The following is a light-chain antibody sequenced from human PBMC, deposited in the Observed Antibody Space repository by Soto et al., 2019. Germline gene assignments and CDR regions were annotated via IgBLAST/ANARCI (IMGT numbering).Light chain of an antibody. CDR2: RND. V-gene: IGLV1-47*01. CDR1: TSNIGSNF. CDR3: AAWDDSRSGVV. Sequence: QSVLTQPPSASGTPGQRVTISCSGDTSNIGSNFVYWYQQLPGTAPKLLIYRNDQRPSGVPDRFSGSRPGTSASLAIDGLRSEDEAEYYCAAWDDSRSGVVFGGGTKVTVL. J-gene: IGLJ2*01.